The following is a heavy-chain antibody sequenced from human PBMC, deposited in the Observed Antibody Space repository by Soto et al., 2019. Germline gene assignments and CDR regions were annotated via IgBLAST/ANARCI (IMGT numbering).Heavy chain of an antibody. J-gene: IGHJ4*02. CDR1: GGSISSSSYY. CDR3: ARLTTVTDNEDPRDY. Sequence: SETLSLTCTVSGGSISSSSYYWGWIRQPPGKGLEWIGSIYYSGSTYYNPSLKSRVTISVDTSKNQFSLKLSSVTAADTAVYYCARLTTVTDNEDPRDYWGQGTLVTVSS. CDR2: IYYSGST. D-gene: IGHD4-17*01. V-gene: IGHV4-39*01.